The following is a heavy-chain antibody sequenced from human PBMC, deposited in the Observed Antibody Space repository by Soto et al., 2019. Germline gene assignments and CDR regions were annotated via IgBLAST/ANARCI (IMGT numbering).Heavy chain of an antibody. V-gene: IGHV6-1*01. D-gene: IGHD6-6*01. Sequence: SQTLSLTCAISGDSVSSNSAAWNWIRQSPSRGLEWLGRTYYRSKWYNDYAVSVKSRITINPDTSKYQFSLQLNSVTPEDTAVYYCARDRIAARFYYYYGMDVWGQGTTVTVSS. CDR2: TYYRSKWYN. J-gene: IGHJ6*02. CDR3: ARDRIAARFYYYYGMDV. CDR1: GDSVSSNSAA.